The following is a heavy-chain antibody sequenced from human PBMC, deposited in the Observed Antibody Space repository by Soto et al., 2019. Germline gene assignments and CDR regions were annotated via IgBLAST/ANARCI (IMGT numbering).Heavy chain of an antibody. J-gene: IGHJ4*02. Sequence: PSETLSLTCTVSGGSVSNRNYYWGWNRQSPGKGLEWIGSVYYRGRSYSKSSVKSRVTISVDTPKNQFSLNLNSVTASDTAVYYCVSQRTSVLTQAYFDYWGPGALVTSPQ. CDR3: VSQRTSVLTQAYFDY. V-gene: IGHV4-39*01. D-gene: IGHD2-8*01. CDR2: VYYRGRS. CDR1: GGSVSNRNYY.